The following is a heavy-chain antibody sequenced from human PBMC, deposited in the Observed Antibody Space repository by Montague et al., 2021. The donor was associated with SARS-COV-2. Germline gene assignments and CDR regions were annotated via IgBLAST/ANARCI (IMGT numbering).Heavy chain of an antibody. J-gene: IGHJ6*02. CDR3: ASLNIVARTDYYYGTDV. CDR1: GDSISTSQYY. CDR2: IYYSGST. Sequence: SETLSLTCTVSGDSISTSQYYWGWIRQPPGKGLEWIGTIYYSGSTYYNPSLKSRVTRSEDTSKNQFSLRLSSVTAADTAVYYCASLNIVARTDYYYGTDVWGRSTTVTVSS. D-gene: IGHD5-12*01. V-gene: IGHV4-39*01.